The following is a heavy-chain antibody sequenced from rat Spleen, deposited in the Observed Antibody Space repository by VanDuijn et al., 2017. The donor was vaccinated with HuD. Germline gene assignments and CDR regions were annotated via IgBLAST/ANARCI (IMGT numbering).Heavy chain of an antibody. CDR3: ARDGVTGSSGFDY. D-gene: IGHD5-1*01. Sequence: AVQLVESGGGLVQPGKSLKLSCSASGFTFNSYGMHWIRQAPGKGLDWVAFISSSSGPVYADAVKERFTITRDNAKNTLYLQPNSLKSEDTAIYYCARDGVTGSSGFDYWGQGVMVTVSS. V-gene: IGHV5-62*01. CDR1: GFTFNSYG. J-gene: IGHJ2*01. CDR2: ISSSSGP.